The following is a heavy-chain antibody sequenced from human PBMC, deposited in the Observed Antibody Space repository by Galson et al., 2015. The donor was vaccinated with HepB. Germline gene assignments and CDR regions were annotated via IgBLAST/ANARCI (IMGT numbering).Heavy chain of an antibody. CDR1: GFTVNSNF. V-gene: IGHV3-53*01. J-gene: IGHJ6*02. CDR2: IYSGGNT. CDR3: ARHDYGGTYYYGMDV. D-gene: IGHD4-23*01. Sequence: SLRLSCAASGFTVNSNFMSWVRQAPGKGLEWVSFIYSGGNTYYADSVQGRFTISRDNSKNTLYLQMNSLRADDTAVYFCARHDYGGTYYYGMDVWGQGTTVTVSS.